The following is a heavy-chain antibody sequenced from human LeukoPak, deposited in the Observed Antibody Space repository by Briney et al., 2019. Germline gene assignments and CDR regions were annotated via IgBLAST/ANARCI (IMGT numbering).Heavy chain of an antibody. Sequence: GGSLRLSCAASGFTFSSYSMNWVRQAPGKGLEWVSSISSSSSYIYYADSVKGRFTISRDNAKNSLYLQMNSLRAEDTAVYYCANSWIQKTLDYWGQGTLVTVSS. V-gene: IGHV3-21*01. CDR2: ISSSSSYI. CDR1: GFTFSSYS. CDR3: ANSWIQKTLDY. D-gene: IGHD5-18*01. J-gene: IGHJ4*02.